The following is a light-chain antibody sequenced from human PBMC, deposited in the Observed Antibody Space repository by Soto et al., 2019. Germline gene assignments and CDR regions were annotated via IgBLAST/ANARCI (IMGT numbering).Light chain of an antibody. CDR3: QQYGNSPWT. J-gene: IGKJ1*01. V-gene: IGKV3-20*01. CDR2: GAS. Sequence: EVVLTQSPGTLALSRGERATLSCRASQSVSSSYLAWYQHRPGQAPRLLIFGASSRATGIPDRFSGTGSGTDFTLTISRLEPEDFAVYYCQQYGNSPWTFGQGTKLDIK. CDR1: QSVSSSY.